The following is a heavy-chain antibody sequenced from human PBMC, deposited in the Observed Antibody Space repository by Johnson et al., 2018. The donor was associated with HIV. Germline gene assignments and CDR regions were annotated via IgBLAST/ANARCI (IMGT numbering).Heavy chain of an antibody. D-gene: IGHD3-10*01. Sequence: QVQLVESGGGVVQPGRSLRLSCAASGFTFSSYAMHWVRQAPGKGLEWVASISYDGTNKYYADSVQGRFTISRDNSKNTLYLQMNSLRVEDTAVYYCASEVRGVLDIWGQGTMVTVSS. J-gene: IGHJ3*02. CDR1: GFTFSSYA. CDR3: ASEVRGVLDI. CDR2: ISYDGTNK. V-gene: IGHV3-30*14.